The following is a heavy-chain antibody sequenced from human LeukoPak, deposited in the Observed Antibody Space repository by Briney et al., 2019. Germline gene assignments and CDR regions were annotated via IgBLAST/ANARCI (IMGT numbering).Heavy chain of an antibody. V-gene: IGHV3-15*01. J-gene: IGHJ6*03. CDR1: GFTFSNAW. D-gene: IGHD2-2*01. CDR3: TTGCSSTSCYSTGYYYMDV. CDR2: IKSKTDGGTT. Sequence: GALRLSCAASGFTFSNAWMSWVRQAPGKGLEWVGRIKSKTDGGTTDYAAPVKGRFTISRDDSKNTLYLQMNSLKTEDTAVYYCTTGCSSTSCYSTGYYYMDVWGKGTTVTVSS.